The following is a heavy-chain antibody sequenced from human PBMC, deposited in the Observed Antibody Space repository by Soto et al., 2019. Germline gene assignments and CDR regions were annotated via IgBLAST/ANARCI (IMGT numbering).Heavy chain of an antibody. Sequence: EAQLLESGGGLVQPGVSLRLSCAASGFTFRTFAMTWVRQAPGKGLEWVSSITATDVTTYYADSVRGRFTISRDNSENTLSLQMNSLRAEDTAVYYCARDYPDPYFDHWGQGTLVTVSS. CDR2: ITATDVTT. J-gene: IGHJ4*02. V-gene: IGHV3-23*01. CDR1: GFTFRTFA. CDR3: ARDYPDPYFDH. D-gene: IGHD4-17*01.